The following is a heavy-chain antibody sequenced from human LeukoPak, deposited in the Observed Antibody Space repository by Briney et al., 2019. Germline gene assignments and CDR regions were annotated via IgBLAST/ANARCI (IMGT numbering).Heavy chain of an antibody. Sequence: GGSLRLSCAASGFTFSDYYMSWIRQAPGKGLEWVSYISSSGSTIYCADSVKGRFTISRDNAKNSLYLQMNSLRAEDTAVYYCARDFGLRYFDWLLPQSWGQGTLVTVSS. J-gene: IGHJ4*02. CDR2: ISSSGSTI. CDR3: ARDFGLRYFDWLLPQS. V-gene: IGHV3-11*04. CDR1: GFTFSDYY. D-gene: IGHD3-9*01.